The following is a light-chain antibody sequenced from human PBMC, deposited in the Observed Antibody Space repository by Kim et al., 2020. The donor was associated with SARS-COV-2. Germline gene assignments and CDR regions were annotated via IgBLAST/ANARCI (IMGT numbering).Light chain of an antibody. Sequence: ETLMTQSPATLSVSPGERATLSCRASQSISSNLAWYQQKPGQAPRLLIYGASTRATGVPARFSGSVSGTEFTLTVSSLQSEDFAVYYCQQYNNWPTFGGGTKVEI. CDR2: GAS. CDR3: QQYNNWPT. V-gene: IGKV3-15*01. J-gene: IGKJ4*01. CDR1: QSISSN.